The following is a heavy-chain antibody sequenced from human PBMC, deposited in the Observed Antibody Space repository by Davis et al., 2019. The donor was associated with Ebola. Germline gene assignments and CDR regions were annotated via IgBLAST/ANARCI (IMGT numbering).Heavy chain of an antibody. V-gene: IGHV1-2*06. J-gene: IGHJ6*04. CDR2: INPYSGGA. Sequence: AASVKVSCKASGYTFTGYYMHWVRQAPGQGLEWMGRINPYSGGASYAQNFRGRVTMTGDTSIDTTYMELRSLRSDDMAVYYCARVLSQGYMYYGMDVWGKGTTVSVSS. D-gene: IGHD5-24*01. CDR1: GYTFTGYY. CDR3: ARVLSQGYMYYGMDV.